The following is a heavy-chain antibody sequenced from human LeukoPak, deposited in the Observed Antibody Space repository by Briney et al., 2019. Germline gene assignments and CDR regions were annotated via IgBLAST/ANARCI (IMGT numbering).Heavy chain of an antibody. CDR1: GFTFSSYA. Sequence: GGSLRLSCAASGFTFSSYAMSWVRQAPGKGLEWVAFIRYDGSNKYYADSVKGRFTISRDNSKNTLYLQMNSLRAEDTAVYYCAKDGAMGSPFDYWGQGTLVTVSS. J-gene: IGHJ4*02. V-gene: IGHV3-30*02. D-gene: IGHD5-18*01. CDR2: IRYDGSNK. CDR3: AKDGAMGSPFDY.